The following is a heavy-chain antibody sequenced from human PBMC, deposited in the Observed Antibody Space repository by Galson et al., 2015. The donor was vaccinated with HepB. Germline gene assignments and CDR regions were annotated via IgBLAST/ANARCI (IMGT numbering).Heavy chain of an antibody. CDR2: IYPGDSDT. Sequence: QSGAEVKKSGESLKISCKGSGSSFTSYWIGWVRQMPGKGLEWMGIIYPGDSDTRYSPSFQGQVTISADKSISTAYLQWSSLKASDTAMYYCARRKEGGYGSGSNYGMDVWGQGTTVTVSS. V-gene: IGHV5-51*01. CDR1: GSSFTSYW. J-gene: IGHJ6*02. D-gene: IGHD3-10*01. CDR3: ARRKEGGYGSGSNYGMDV.